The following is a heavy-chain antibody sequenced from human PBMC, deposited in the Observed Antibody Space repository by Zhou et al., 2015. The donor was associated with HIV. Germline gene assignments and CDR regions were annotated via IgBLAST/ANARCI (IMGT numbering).Heavy chain of an antibody. J-gene: IGHJ6*02. CDR2: IIPIFGTA. CDR3: ARGPFPWTIFGVGNYYYYGMDV. CDR1: GGTFSSYA. V-gene: IGHV1-69*01. Sequence: QVQLVQSGAEVKKPGSSVKVSCKASGGTFSSYAISWVRQAPGQGLEWMGGIIPIFGTANYAQKFQGRVTITADESTSTAYMELSSLRSEDTAVYYCARGPFPWTIFGVGNYYYYGMDVWGQGTTVTVSS. D-gene: IGHD3-3*01.